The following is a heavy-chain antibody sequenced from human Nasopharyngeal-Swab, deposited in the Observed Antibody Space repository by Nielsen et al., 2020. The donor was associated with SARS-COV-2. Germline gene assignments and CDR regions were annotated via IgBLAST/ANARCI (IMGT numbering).Heavy chain of an antibody. CDR2: IYSGGST. J-gene: IGHJ4*02. Sequence: GESLKISCAASGFTVSSNYMSWVRQAPGKGLEWVSLIYSGGSTDYADSVKGRFTISRDNSKNTLYLQMNSLGAEDTAVYYCARTYGSAFGESLDYWGQGTLVTVSS. CDR1: GFTVSSNY. CDR3: ARTYGSAFGESLDY. D-gene: IGHD3-10*01. V-gene: IGHV3-66*01.